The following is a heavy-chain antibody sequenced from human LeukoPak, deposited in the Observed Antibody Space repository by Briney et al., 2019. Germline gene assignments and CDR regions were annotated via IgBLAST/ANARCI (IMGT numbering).Heavy chain of an antibody. V-gene: IGHV4-59*01. CDR1: GGSISSYY. CDR3: AKSYYTILTGYYHYFDY. J-gene: IGHJ4*02. CDR2: IHSSGST. Sequence: SETLSLTCTVSGGSISSYYWSWIRQPPGKGLEWIGYIHSSGSTHYNPSLKSRVTISVDTSKNQFSLKLNSVTAADTVVYFCAKSYYTILTGYYHYFDYWGQGTLVTVSS. D-gene: IGHD3-9*01.